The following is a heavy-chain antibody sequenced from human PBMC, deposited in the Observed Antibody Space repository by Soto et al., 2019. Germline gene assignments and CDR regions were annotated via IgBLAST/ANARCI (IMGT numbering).Heavy chain of an antibody. J-gene: IGHJ6*02. D-gene: IGHD2-15*01. Sequence: ASVKVSCKASGYTFTGYYMHWVRQAPGQGLEWMGWINPNSGGTNYAQKFQGWVTMTRDTSISTAYMELSRLRSDDTAVYYCARDSSPSYYCSGGSCYPGGYYYYGVDVWGQGTTVTVSS. CDR1: GYTFTGYY. CDR3: ARDSSPSYYCSGGSCYPGGYYYYGVDV. V-gene: IGHV1-2*04. CDR2: INPNSGGT.